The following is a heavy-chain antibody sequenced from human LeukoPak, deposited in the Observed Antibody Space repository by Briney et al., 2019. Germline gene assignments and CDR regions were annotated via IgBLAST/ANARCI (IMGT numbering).Heavy chain of an antibody. CDR1: GFTFSSYS. J-gene: IGHJ4*02. CDR3: ARDSTLLWFGELL. CDR2: ITSSSSTI. D-gene: IGHD3-10*01. V-gene: IGHV3-48*04. Sequence: PGGSLRLSCAASGFTFSSYSMNWVRQAPGKGLEWVSSITSSSSTIYYADSVKGRFTISRDNAKNSLYLQMNSLRAEDTAVYYCARDSTLLWFGELLWGQGTLVTVSS.